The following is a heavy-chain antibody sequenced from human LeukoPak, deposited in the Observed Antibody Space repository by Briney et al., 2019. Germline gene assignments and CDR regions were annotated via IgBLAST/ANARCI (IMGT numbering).Heavy chain of an antibody. V-gene: IGHV5-51*01. CDR1: GYSFTSYW. CDR3: ARRDSSGWYGEGYYFDY. Sequence: GESLKLSCKGSGYSFTSYWIGWVRQMPGKGLEWMGIIYPGDSDTRYSPSFQGQVTISADKSISTAYLQWSSLKASDTAMYYCARRDSSGWYGEGYYFDYWGQGTLVTVSS. CDR2: IYPGDSDT. J-gene: IGHJ4*02. D-gene: IGHD6-19*01.